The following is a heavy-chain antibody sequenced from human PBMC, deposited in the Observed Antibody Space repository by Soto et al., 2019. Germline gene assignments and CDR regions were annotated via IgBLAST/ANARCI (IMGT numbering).Heavy chain of an antibody. CDR3: AKDYLVYYSYYGMDV. CDR1: GFTFSSYG. D-gene: IGHD3-10*01. Sequence: QVQLVESGGGVVQPGRSLRLSCAASGFTFSSYGMHWVRQAPGKGLEWVAVISYDGSNKYYADSVKGRFAISRDNSKNTLYIQVNSLRAEDTAVYYCAKDYLVYYSYYGMDVWGQGTTVTVSS. CDR2: ISYDGSNK. V-gene: IGHV3-30*18. J-gene: IGHJ6*02.